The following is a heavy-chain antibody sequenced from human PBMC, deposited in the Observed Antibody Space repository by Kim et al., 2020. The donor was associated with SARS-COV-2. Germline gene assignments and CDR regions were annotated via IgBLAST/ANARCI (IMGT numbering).Heavy chain of an antibody. Sequence: SETLSLTCTVSGGSISSSSYYWGWIRQPPGKGLEWIGSIYYSGSTYYNPSLKSRVTISVDTSKNQFSLKLSSVTAADTAVYYCARDLGYSSGWYPDAFDIWGQGTMVTVSS. CDR2: IYYSGST. CDR1: GGSISSSSYY. V-gene: IGHV4-39*07. CDR3: ARDLGYSSGWYPDAFDI. J-gene: IGHJ3*02. D-gene: IGHD6-19*01.